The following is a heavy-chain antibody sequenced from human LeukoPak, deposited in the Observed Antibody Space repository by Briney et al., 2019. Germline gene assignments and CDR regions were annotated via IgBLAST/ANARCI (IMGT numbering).Heavy chain of an antibody. CDR1: AYTFTSYY. J-gene: IGHJ6*02. CDR2: INPSGGST. Sequence: GASVKVSCKASAYTFTSYYMHWVRQAPGQGLEWMGIINPSGGSTSYAQKFQGRLTMTRDTSTSTVYMELSSLRSEDTAVYYCARDLWAARPSRYYYYYGMDVWGQGTTVTVSS. CDR3: ARDLWAARPSRYYYYYGMDV. V-gene: IGHV1-46*01. D-gene: IGHD6-6*01.